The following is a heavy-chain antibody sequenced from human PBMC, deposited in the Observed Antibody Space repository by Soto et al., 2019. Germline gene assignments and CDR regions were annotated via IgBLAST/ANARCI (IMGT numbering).Heavy chain of an antibody. CDR1: GFTFSSYW. V-gene: IGHV3-74*01. CDR3: ARVLHTGYGMDV. D-gene: IGHD1-26*01. J-gene: IGHJ6*02. Sequence: PGGSLRLSCAASGFTFSSYWMHWVRQAPGKGLVWVSRINSDGSSTSYADSVKGRFTISIDNAKITLYLQMNSLRAEDTAVYYCARVLHTGYGMDVWGQGTTVTVSS. CDR2: INSDGSST.